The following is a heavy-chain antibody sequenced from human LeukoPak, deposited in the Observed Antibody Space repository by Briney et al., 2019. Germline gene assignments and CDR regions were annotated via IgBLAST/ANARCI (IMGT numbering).Heavy chain of an antibody. Sequence: PGGSLRLSCAASGFIFSSYGMHWVRQAPGKGLEWVAVISYDGRNKYHADSVKGRFTISGDNSKNTLYLQMNSLRAEDTAVYYCSKATPPRDGSNPDYWGQGTLVTVSS. CDR1: GFIFSSYG. D-gene: IGHD5-24*01. V-gene: IGHV3-30*18. CDR3: SKATPPRDGSNPDY. CDR2: ISYDGRNK. J-gene: IGHJ4*02.